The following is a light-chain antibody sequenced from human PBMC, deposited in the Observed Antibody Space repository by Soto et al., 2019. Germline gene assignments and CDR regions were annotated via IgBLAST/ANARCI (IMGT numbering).Light chain of an antibody. CDR1: QSVSSNY. J-gene: IGKJ1*01. V-gene: IGKV3D-20*02. CDR3: QQRSNWLRPWT. Sequence: EIVVTQSPATLSVSPGERATLSCRASQSVSSNYLAWYQQKPGQAPRLLIYAASSRATGIPDRFSGSGSGTDFTLTISSLEPEDFAVYYCQQRSNWLRPWTFGQGTKVDIK. CDR2: AAS.